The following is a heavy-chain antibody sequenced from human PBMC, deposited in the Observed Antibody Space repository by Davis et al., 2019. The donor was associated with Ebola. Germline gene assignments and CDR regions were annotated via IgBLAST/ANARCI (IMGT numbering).Heavy chain of an antibody. V-gene: IGHV3-53*01. CDR1: GFTVSRNY. D-gene: IGHD6-13*01. Sequence: GESLKISCAASGFTVSRNYMSWVRQAPGKGLEWVSVIYSGGSTYYADSVKGRFTISRDNSKSTLYLQMNSLRDEDTAVYYCAAPMYSSSLIDYWGQGTLVTVSS. J-gene: IGHJ4*02. CDR2: IYSGGST. CDR3: AAPMYSSSLIDY.